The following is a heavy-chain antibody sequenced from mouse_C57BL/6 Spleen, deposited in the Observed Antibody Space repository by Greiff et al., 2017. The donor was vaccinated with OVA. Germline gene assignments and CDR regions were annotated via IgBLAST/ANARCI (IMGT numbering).Heavy chain of an antibody. CDR1: GYPFTDYE. Sequence: QVQLQQSGAELVRPGASVTLSCKASGYPFTDYELHWVKQTPVHGLEWIGAIDPETGGTAYNQKFKGKAILTADKSSSTAYMELRSLTSEDSAVYYCTDGNYEGEYYYAMDYWGQGTSVTVSS. CDR3: TDGNYEGEYYYAMDY. J-gene: IGHJ4*01. D-gene: IGHD2-1*01. CDR2: IDPETGGT. V-gene: IGHV1-15*01.